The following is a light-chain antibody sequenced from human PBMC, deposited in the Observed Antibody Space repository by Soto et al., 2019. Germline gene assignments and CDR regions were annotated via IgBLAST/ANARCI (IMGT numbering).Light chain of an antibody. J-gene: IGKJ5*01. CDR1: QSVGSH. Sequence: EIVLTQSPATLSLSPGERAALSCRASQSVGSHLAWYQQKPGQPPRLLIYDASNRAIGIPARFSGSGSGTDSTLTISSLEPEDFAVYYCQHRTNWPPVTFGQVTRLEIK. CDR2: DAS. CDR3: QHRTNWPPVT. V-gene: IGKV3-11*01.